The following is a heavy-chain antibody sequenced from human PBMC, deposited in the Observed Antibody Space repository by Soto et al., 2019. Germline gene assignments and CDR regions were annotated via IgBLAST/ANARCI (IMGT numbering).Heavy chain of an antibody. J-gene: IGHJ4*02. V-gene: IGHV3-48*02. CDR1: GFTFSTFS. CDR3: ARVLGWAFDY. CDR2: FGGDSRPI. D-gene: IGHD6-19*01. Sequence: EVQLVESGGGLVQPGGSLRLSCAASGFTFSTFSMNWVRQAPGRGLEWIAYFGGDSRPISYADSVKGRFTISRDNAKKSLYLQMDSLRDEDTAAYYCARVLGWAFDYWGQGPLVTVPS.